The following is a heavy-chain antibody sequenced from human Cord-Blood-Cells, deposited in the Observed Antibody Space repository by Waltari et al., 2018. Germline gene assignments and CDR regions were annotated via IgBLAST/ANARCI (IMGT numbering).Heavy chain of an antibody. CDR1: GGSFSGYY. D-gene: IGHD6-6*01. J-gene: IGHJ3*02. Sequence: QVQLQQWGAGLLKPSETLSLTCAVYGGSFSGYYWSWIRQPPGKGLEWIGEINHSGSTNYNPSLKSRVTISVDTSKNHFSLKLSSVTAADTAVYYCARGGGAARDDAFDIWGQGTMVTVSS. CDR3: ARGGGAARDDAFDI. CDR2: INHSGST. V-gene: IGHV4-34*01.